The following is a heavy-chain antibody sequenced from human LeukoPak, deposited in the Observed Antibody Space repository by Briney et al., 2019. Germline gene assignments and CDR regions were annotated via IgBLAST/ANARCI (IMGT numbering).Heavy chain of an antibody. Sequence: SQTLSLTCTVSGGSLSSGGYYWSWIRQHPGKGLEWIGYIYYSGSTYYNPSLKSRVTISVDTSKNQFSLKLSSVTAADTAVYYCARDHRLSGSYFLDYWGQGTLVTVSS. CDR2: IYYSGST. V-gene: IGHV4-31*03. CDR1: GGSLSSGGYY. D-gene: IGHD1-26*01. CDR3: ARDHRLSGSYFLDY. J-gene: IGHJ4*02.